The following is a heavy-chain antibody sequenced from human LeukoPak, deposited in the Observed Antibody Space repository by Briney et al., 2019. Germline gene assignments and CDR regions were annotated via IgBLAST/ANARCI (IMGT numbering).Heavy chain of an antibody. CDR2: IIPIFGTA. D-gene: IGHD2-2*01. CDR3: ARQGVPKAYYMDV. Sequence: ASVKVSCKASGGTFSSYAISWVRQAPGQGLEWMGGIIPIFGTANYAQKFQGRATITADESTSTAYMELSSLRSEDTAVYYCARQGVPKAYYMDVWGKGTTVTVSS. J-gene: IGHJ6*03. CDR1: GGTFSSYA. V-gene: IGHV1-69*13.